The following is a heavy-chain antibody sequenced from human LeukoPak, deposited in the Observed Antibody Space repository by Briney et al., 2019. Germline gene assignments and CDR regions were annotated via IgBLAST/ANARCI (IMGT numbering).Heavy chain of an antibody. V-gene: IGHV4-34*01. CDR3: ARSGVAWFGVQSYYYYYMDV. Sequence: PSETLSLTCAVYGGSFSGYYWSWIRQPPGKGLEWIGEINHSGSTNYNPSLKSRVTISVDTSKNQFSLKLSSVTAADTAVYYCARSGVAWFGVQSYYYYYMDVWGKGTTVTVSS. CDR2: INHSGST. J-gene: IGHJ6*03. CDR1: GGSFSGYY. D-gene: IGHD3-10*01.